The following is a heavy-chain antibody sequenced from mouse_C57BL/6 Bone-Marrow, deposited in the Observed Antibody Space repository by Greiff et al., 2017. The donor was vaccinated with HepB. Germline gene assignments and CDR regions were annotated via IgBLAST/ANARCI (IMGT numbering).Heavy chain of an antibody. Sequence: QVQLQQPGTELVKPGASVKLSCKASGYTFTSYWMHWVKQRPGQGLEWIGNINPSNGGTNSNEKFKSKATLTVDKSSSTAYMQLSSLTSEDSAVYYCARAGVYYGSSYGYFDVWGTGTTVTVSS. J-gene: IGHJ1*03. CDR1: GYTFTSYW. CDR3: ARAGVYYGSSYGYFDV. D-gene: IGHD1-1*01. CDR2: INPSNGGT. V-gene: IGHV1-53*01.